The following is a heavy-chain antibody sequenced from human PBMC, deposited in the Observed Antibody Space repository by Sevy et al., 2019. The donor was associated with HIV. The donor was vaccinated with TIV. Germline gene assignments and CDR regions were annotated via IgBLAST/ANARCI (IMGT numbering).Heavy chain of an antibody. CDR3: ARVAARMTTVTHFDY. CDR2: IYHTGNT. CDR1: GGSISSGGYS. V-gene: IGHV4-30-2*01. D-gene: IGHD4-17*01. J-gene: IGHJ4*02. Sequence: SETLSLTCAVSGGSISSGGYSWNWIRQPPGKGLEWIGYIYHTGNTYYNPSLKSRVTISVDRSNNQFSLNLNSVTAADTAVYYCARVAARMTTVTHFDYWGQGTLVTVSS.